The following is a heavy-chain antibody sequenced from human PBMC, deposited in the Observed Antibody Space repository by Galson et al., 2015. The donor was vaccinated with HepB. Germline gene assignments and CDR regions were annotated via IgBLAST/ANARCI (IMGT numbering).Heavy chain of an antibody. CDR2: IDPSDSYT. CDR1: GYSFTSYW. V-gene: IGHV5-10-1*01. Sequence: QSGAEVKKPGESLRISCKGSGYSFTSYWISWVRQMPGKGLEWMGRIDPSDSYTNYSPSFQGHVTISADKSISTAYLQWSSLKASDTAMYYCASLGYCSSTSCYGGDYWGQGTLVTVSS. D-gene: IGHD2-2*01. J-gene: IGHJ4*02. CDR3: ASLGYCSSTSCYGGDY.